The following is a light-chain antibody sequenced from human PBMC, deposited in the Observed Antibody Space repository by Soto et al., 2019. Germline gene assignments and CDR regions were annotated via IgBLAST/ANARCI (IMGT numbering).Light chain of an antibody. V-gene: IGLV2-11*01. CDR3: CSYAGSYTFVL. CDR2: DVT. Sequence: QSALTQPHSVSGSPGQSVTISCTGSSSDVGGYNYVSWYQLHPGKAPKLLIYDVTKRPSGVPDRFSGSKSGNTASLTISGLQAEDEAEYSCCSYAGSYTFVLFGGGTKLTVL. J-gene: IGLJ3*02. CDR1: SSDVGGYNY.